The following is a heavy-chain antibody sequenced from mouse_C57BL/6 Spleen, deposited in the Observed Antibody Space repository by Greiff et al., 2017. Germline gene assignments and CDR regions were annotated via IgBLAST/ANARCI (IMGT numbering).Heavy chain of an antibody. CDR1: GYTFTSYW. D-gene: IGHD2-3*01. V-gene: IGHV1-74*01. Sequence: VQLQQPGAELVKPGASVKVSCTASGYTFTSYWMHWVKQRPGQGLEWIGRIHPSDSDNNYNQKFKGKATLTVDKYSSTADMQLSNLTSEDSAVYYGAISWLLPLAYWGQGTLVTVSA. J-gene: IGHJ3*01. CDR2: IHPSDSDN. CDR3: AISWLLPLAY.